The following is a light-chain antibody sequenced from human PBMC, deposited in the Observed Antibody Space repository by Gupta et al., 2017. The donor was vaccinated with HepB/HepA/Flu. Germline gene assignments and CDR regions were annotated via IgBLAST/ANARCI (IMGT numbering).Light chain of an antibody. V-gene: IGKV3-20*01. CDR1: QSVTTSY. CDR3: QQYGASQGFT. J-gene: IGKJ2*01. CDR2: AAS. Sequence: VFTQSPGTLSVSPGERATLSCRARQSVTTSYLAWYQQKPGRAPRLLIYAASARATGITDRFSGSGSGTDFGLTISRREPEEYAVYYCQQYGASQGFTFGQGTKLEIK.